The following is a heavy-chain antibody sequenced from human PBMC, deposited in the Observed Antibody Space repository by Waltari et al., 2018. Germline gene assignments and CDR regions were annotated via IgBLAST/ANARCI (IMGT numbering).Heavy chain of an antibody. D-gene: IGHD5-12*01. CDR1: GGSFSGYY. CDR3: ARAAGYNPRHYYMDV. CDR2: INHSGST. Sequence: QVQLQQWGAGLLKPSETLSLTCAVYGGSFSGYYWSWIRQPPGKGLEWIGEINHSGSTNNNPSLKSRVTISVDTSKNQFSLKLSSVTAADTAVYYCARAAGYNPRHYYMDVWGKGTTVTISS. V-gene: IGHV4-34*01. J-gene: IGHJ6*03.